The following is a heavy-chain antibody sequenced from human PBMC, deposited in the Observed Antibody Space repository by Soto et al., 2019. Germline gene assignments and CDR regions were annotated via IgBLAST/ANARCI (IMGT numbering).Heavy chain of an antibody. CDR1: GGSISSGDYY. V-gene: IGHV4-30-4*01. J-gene: IGHJ3*02. D-gene: IGHD3-22*01. CDR3: AREYASSGYYELGRAFDI. CDR2: IYYSGST. Sequence: QVQLQESGPGLVKPSQTLSLTCTVSGGSISSGDYYWSWIRQPPGKGLEWIGYIYYSGSTYYNPSLTSRVTISVDTSTNQFTMKPCSVPAADTAVYYCAREYASSGYYELGRAFDIWGQGTMVTVSS.